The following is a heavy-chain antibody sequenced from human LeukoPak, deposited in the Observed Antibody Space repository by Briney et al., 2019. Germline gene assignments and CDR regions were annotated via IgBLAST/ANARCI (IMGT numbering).Heavy chain of an antibody. J-gene: IGHJ3*02. D-gene: IGHD3-22*01. Sequence: ASVKVSCKGSGFPLSELSMHWVRHAPGKGLEWMGGFDPEDGETVYAQKFQGRVNMPEDTSRDTAYMELSSLRSEDTAVYFCATAHLSITYYYDSRGKDAFDIWGQGTMVTVSS. CDR3: ATAHLSITYYYDSRGKDAFDI. CDR1: GFPLSELS. CDR2: FDPEDGET. V-gene: IGHV1-24*01.